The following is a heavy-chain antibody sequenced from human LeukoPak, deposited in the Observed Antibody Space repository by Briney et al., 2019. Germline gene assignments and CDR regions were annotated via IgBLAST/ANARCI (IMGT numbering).Heavy chain of an antibody. V-gene: IGHV1-18*01. CDR3: ARGSPWAVVVPAAIQDGWFDP. J-gene: IGHJ5*02. CDR2: ISAYNGNT. CDR1: GYTFTSYG. D-gene: IGHD2-2*02. Sequence: ASVKVSCKASGYTFTSYGISWVRQAPGQGREWRGWISAYNGNTNYAQKLQGRVTMTTDTPTSTAYMELRSLRSDDTAVYYCARGSPWAVVVPAAIQDGWFDPWGQGTLVTVSS.